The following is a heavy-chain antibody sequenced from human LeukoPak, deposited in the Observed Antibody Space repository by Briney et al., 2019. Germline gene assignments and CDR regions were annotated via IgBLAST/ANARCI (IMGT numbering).Heavy chain of an antibody. V-gene: IGHV4-34*01. J-gene: IGHJ4*02. CDR3: ARGSIAAAGTPLLDY. CDR1: GGPFSGYY. D-gene: IGHD6-13*01. Sequence: PSETLSLTCAVYGGPFSGYYWSWIRQPPGKGLEWIGEINHSGSTNYNPSLKSRVTISVDTSKNQFSLKLNSVTAADTAVYYCARGSIAAAGTPLLDYWGQGTLVTVSS. CDR2: INHSGST.